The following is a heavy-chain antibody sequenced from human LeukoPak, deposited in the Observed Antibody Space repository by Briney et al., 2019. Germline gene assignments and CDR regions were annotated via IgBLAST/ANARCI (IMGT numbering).Heavy chain of an antibody. D-gene: IGHD6-19*01. J-gene: IGHJ6*03. V-gene: IGHV3-7*01. CDR3: AREKWAGNYYYYMDV. Sequence: PGGSLRLSCAASGFTFSSYWMSWVRQAPGKGLEWVANIKQDGSEKYYVDSVKGRFTISRDNAKNSLYLQTNSLRAEDTAVYYCAREKWAGNYYYYMDVWGKGATVTISS. CDR1: GFTFSSYW. CDR2: IKQDGSEK.